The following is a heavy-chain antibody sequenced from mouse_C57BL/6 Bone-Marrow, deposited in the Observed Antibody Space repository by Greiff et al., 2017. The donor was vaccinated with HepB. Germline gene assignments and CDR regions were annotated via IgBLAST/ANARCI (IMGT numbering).Heavy chain of an antibody. CDR2: INPSNGGT. Sequence: QVQLQQPGTELVKPGASVKLSCKASGYTFTSYWTHWVKQRPGQGLEWIGNINPSNGGTNYNEKFKSKATLTVDKASSTAYMQISSLTSEDSAVYYCAREGLRAWFAYWGQGTLVTVSA. V-gene: IGHV1-53*01. CDR3: AREGLRAWFAY. D-gene: IGHD2-2*01. CDR1: GYTFTSYW. J-gene: IGHJ3*01.